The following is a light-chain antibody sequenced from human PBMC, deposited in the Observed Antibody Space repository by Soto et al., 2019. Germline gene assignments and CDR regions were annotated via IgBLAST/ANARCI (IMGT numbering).Light chain of an antibody. CDR3: QQYGSSPIT. J-gene: IGKJ5*01. CDR2: DAS. V-gene: IGKV3D-20*01. CDR1: QSVISSY. Sequence: EIVLTQSPATLSLSPGERATLSCGASQSVISSYLAWYQQKPGLAPRLLIYDASSRATGIPDRFSGSGSGTDFTLTISRLEPEDFAVYYCQQYGSSPITFSQGTRLEIK.